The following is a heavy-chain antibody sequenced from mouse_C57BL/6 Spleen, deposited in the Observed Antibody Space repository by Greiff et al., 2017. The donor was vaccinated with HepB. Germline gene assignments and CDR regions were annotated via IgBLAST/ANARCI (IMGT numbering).Heavy chain of an antibody. V-gene: IGHV1-64*01. D-gene: IGHD2-4*01. CDR1: GYTFTSYW. CDR3: ASPNYDYSWFAY. CDR2: IHPNSGST. Sequence: QVQLQQPGAELVKPGASVKLSCKASGYTFTSYWMHWVKQRPGQGLEWIGMIHPNSGSTNYNEKLKSKATLTVDKSSSTAYMQLSSLTSEDSAVYYCASPNYDYSWFAYWGQGTLVTVSA. J-gene: IGHJ3*01.